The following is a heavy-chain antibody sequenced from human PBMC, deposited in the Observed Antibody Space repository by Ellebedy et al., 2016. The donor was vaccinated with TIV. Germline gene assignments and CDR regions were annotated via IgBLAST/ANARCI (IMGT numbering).Heavy chain of an antibody. CDR3: ARMLGTYFDS. CDR2: IYSSGNS. D-gene: IGHD1-1*01. V-gene: IGHV4-59*01. CDR1: GGSLSSYY. J-gene: IGHJ4*02. Sequence: SETLSLTCAVSGGSLSSYYWNWIRQPPGKGLEWIAFIYSSGNSNYNSSLKSRATISLDLSREQFSLKLRSVTAADTAVYYCARMLGTYFDSWGQGTLVTVSS.